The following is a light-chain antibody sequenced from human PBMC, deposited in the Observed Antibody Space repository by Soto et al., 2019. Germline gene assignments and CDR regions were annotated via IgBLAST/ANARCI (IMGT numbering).Light chain of an antibody. J-gene: IGKJ1*01. CDR1: ESVSSS. CDR3: QQYNNWPT. Sequence: EVVLTQSPVTLSLSPGERATLSCRASESVSSSFLTWYHQKPGQAPRLLIYDASTRATVIPARFNGSGSGTEFTLTISSLQSEDFAIYYCQQYNNWPTFGQATKVDI. V-gene: IGKV3-15*01. CDR2: DAS.